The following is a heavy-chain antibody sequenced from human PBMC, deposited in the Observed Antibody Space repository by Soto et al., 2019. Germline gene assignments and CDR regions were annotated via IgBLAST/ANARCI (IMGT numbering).Heavy chain of an antibody. V-gene: IGHV4-34*01. J-gene: IGHJ6*03. CDR3: ARFRGYCSGGSCPVHYYYCMDV. D-gene: IGHD2-15*01. Sequence: SETLSLTCAVYGGSFSGYYWSWIRQPPGKGLEWIGEINHSGSTNYNPSLKSRVTISVDTSKNQFSLKLSSVTAADTAVYYCARFRGYCSGGSCPVHYYYCMDVWGKGTTVTVSS. CDR1: GGSFSGYY. CDR2: INHSGST.